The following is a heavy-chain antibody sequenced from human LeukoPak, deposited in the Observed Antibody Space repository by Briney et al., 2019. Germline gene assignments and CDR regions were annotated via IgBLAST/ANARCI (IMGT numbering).Heavy chain of an antibody. CDR3: ARVGRDNSVVPPDY. D-gene: IGHD1-20*01. J-gene: IGHJ4*02. CDR2: ISSSSSTI. Sequence: GGSLRLSCTASGLRFSDLWMHWVRQAPGKGLEWVSYISSSSSTIYYADSVKGRFTISRDNAKNSLYLQMNSLRAEDTAVYYCARVGRDNSVVPPDYWGQGTLVTVSS. V-gene: IGHV3-48*04. CDR1: GLRFSDLW.